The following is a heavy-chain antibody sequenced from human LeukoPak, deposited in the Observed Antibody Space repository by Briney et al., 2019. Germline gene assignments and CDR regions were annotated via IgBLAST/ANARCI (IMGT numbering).Heavy chain of an antibody. V-gene: IGHV3-30*02. CDR3: AKHRRVATIRAPFDY. CDR2: IRYDGSNK. Sequence: PGGSQRLSCAASGFTFSSYGMHWVRQAPGKGLEWVAFIRYDGSNKYYADSVKGRFTISRDNSKNTLYLQMNSLRAEDTAVYYCAKHRRVATIRAPFDYWGQGTLVTVSS. CDR1: GFTFSSYG. D-gene: IGHD5-12*01. J-gene: IGHJ4*02.